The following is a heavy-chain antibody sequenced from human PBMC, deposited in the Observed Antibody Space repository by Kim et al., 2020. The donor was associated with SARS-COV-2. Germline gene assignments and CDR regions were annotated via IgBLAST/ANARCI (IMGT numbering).Heavy chain of an antibody. CDR1: GFTFSSYA. D-gene: IGHD5-12*01. CDR3: AREWTEYSGYDRQYYYYYYGMDV. V-gene: IGHV3-30*04. J-gene: IGHJ6*02. CDR2: ISYDGSNK. Sequence: GGSLRLSCAASGFTFSSYAMHWVRQAPGKGLEWVAVISYDGSNKYYADSVKGRFTISRDNSKNTLYLQMNSLRAEDTAVYYCAREWTEYSGYDRQYYYYYYGMDVWGQGTTVTVSS.